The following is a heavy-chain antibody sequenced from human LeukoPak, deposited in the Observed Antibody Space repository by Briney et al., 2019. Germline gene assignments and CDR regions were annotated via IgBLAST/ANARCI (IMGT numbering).Heavy chain of an antibody. CDR2: INPNSDNT. J-gene: IGHJ4*02. CDR1: EYTFSSFD. V-gene: IGHV1-8*01. D-gene: IGHD6-19*01. Sequence: ASVKVSCKASEYTFSSFDINWVRQATGQGLEWMGWINPNSDNTVYGQRFQGRLTLTRNTSTSTAYMELSSLTSDDTAVYYCARSVAGQGYWGQGTLVTVSS. CDR3: ARSVAGQGY.